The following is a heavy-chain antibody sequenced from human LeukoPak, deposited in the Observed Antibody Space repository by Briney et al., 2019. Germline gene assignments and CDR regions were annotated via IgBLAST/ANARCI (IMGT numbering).Heavy chain of an antibody. V-gene: IGHV1-18*01. CDR3: ARDGYNYPDYYYGMDV. J-gene: IGHJ6*02. CDR1: GYTFTSYG. Sequence: ASVEVSCKASGYTFTSYGISWVRQAPGQGLEWMGWISAYNGNTNYAQKLQGRVTMTTDTSTSTAYMELRSLRSDDTAVYYCARDGYNYPDYYYGMDVWGQGTTVTVSS. D-gene: IGHD5-24*01. CDR2: ISAYNGNT.